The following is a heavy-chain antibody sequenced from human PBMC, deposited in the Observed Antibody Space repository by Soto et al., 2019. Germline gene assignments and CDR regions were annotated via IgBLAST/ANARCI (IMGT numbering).Heavy chain of an antibody. Sequence: PSETLSLTCTVSGGSISSYYWSWIRQPPGKGLEWIGYIYYSGSTNYNPSLKSRVTISVDTSKNQFSLKLSSVTAADTAVYYCASGGLLWFGELFNTRYYYGMDVWGQGTTVTSP. CDR3: ASGGLLWFGELFNTRYYYGMDV. V-gene: IGHV4-59*01. D-gene: IGHD3-10*01. CDR1: GGSISSYY. CDR2: IYYSGST. J-gene: IGHJ6*02.